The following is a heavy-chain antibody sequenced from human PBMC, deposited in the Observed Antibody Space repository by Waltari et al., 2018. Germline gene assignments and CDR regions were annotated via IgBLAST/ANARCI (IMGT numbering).Heavy chain of an antibody. V-gene: IGHV4-30-4*08. D-gene: IGHD3-22*01. CDR3: ASGPPMTSDYFDY. J-gene: IGHJ4*02. Sequence: QVQLQESGPGLVKPSQTLSLTCTVSGGSISSGDYYWSWIRQPPGKSLEWIGYSYYSGSTSFNPSLKSRVTISVDTSTNQFCLKLSSVTAADTAVYYCASGPPMTSDYFDYWGQGTLVTVSS. CDR2: SYYSGST. CDR1: GGSISSGDYY.